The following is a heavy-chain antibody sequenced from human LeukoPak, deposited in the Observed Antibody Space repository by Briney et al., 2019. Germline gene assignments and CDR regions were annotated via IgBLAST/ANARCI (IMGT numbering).Heavy chain of an antibody. Sequence: GASVKVSCKASGYTFTGYYMHWVRQAPGQGLEWMGWINPNSGGTNYAQKFQGRVTMTRDTSISTAYMELSRLRSDDTAVYYCARPCITGTINWFDPWGQGTLVTVSS. CDR2: INPNSGGT. J-gene: IGHJ5*02. CDR3: ARPCITGTINWFDP. D-gene: IGHD1-7*01. CDR1: GYTFTGYY. V-gene: IGHV1-2*02.